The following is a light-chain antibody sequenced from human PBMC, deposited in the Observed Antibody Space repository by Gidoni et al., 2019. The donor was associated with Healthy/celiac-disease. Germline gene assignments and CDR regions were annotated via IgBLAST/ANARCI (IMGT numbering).Light chain of an antibody. CDR2: GAS. CDR3: QHYNNWPPWT. J-gene: IGKJ1*01. V-gene: IGKV3-15*01. CDR1: QSVSSN. Sequence: EIVMTQSPGTLSVSPGERATLSCRASQSVSSNLAWYQQKPGQAPRLLIYGASTRATGIPARFSGSGSGTEFTLTISSLQSEDVAVYYCQHYNNWPPWTFGQGTKVEIK.